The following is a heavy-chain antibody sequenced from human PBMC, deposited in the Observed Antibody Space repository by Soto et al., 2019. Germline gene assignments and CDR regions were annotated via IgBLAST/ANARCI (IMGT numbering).Heavy chain of an antibody. CDR2: IYYSGST. V-gene: IGHV4-39*01. CDR1: GGCIGSSSYY. J-gene: IGHJ6*02. CDR3: ARGMVVAAKVPYYYGMDV. Sequence: SETLSITCTVSGGCIGSSSYYWGWIRQPPGKGLEWIGSIYYSGSTYYNPSLKSRVTLSVDTSTNQFSLKLSSVTAADTAVYYCARGMVVAAKVPYYYGMDVWGQGTTVTVSS. D-gene: IGHD2-15*01.